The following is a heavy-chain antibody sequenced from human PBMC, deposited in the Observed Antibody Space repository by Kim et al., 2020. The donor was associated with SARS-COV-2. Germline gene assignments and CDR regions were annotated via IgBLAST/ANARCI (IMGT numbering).Heavy chain of an antibody. CDR1: GGSFSGYY. D-gene: IGHD2-21*01. CDR3: ARGQDGVVIAINTTGWFDP. V-gene: IGHV4-34*01. Sequence: SETLSLTCAVYGGSFSGYYWSWIRQPPGKGLEWIGEINHSGSTNYNPSLKSRVTISVDTSKNQFSLKLSSVTAADTAVYYCARGQDGVVIAINTTGWFDPWGQGTLVTVSS. J-gene: IGHJ5*02. CDR2: INHSGST.